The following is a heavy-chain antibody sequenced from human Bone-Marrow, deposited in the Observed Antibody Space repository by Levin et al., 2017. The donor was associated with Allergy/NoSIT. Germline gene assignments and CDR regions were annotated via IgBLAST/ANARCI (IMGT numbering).Heavy chain of an antibody. J-gene: IGHJ4*02. Sequence: SQTLSLTCTVSGGSISSYYWSWIRQPPGKGLEWIGYIYYSGSTNYNPSLKSRVTISVDTSKNQFSLKLSSVTAADTAVYYCARHLWDYARKENGYYFDYWGQGTLVTVSS. CDR3: ARHLWDYARKENGYYFDY. CDR1: GGSISSYY. V-gene: IGHV4-59*08. CDR2: IYYSGST. D-gene: IGHD1-7*01.